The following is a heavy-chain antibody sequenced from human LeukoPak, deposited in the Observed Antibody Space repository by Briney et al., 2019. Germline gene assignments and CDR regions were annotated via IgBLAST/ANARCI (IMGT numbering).Heavy chain of an antibody. Sequence: HPGGSLRLSCATSGFSFTDYPMNWVRKAPGKGLEWISNIRTTAEGAKYAYYADSVKGRVTISRDDGKNTLYLHMNSLRDDDTAVYYCAADLRYAFDYWGQGILVTVSS. CDR3: AADLRYAFDY. J-gene: IGHJ4*02. CDR1: GFSFTDYP. V-gene: IGHV3-48*02. CDR2: IRTTAEGAKYA. D-gene: IGHD3-9*01.